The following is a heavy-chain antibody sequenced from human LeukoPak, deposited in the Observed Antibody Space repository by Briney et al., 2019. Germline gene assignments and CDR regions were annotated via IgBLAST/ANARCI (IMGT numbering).Heavy chain of an antibody. V-gene: IGHV3-21*01. CDR1: GFTFTYYT. Sequence: PGGSLRLSCTASGFTFTYYTMTWVRQPPGKWLEWVSSISSSRRYIYYADSVKGRFTISRDNTKNSLYLQMNTLRAEDAAVYFCARDLRLEDVEMATMMDFWGQGTLVTVSS. D-gene: IGHD5-24*01. J-gene: IGHJ4*02. CDR2: ISSSRRYI. CDR3: ARDLRLEDVEMATMMDF.